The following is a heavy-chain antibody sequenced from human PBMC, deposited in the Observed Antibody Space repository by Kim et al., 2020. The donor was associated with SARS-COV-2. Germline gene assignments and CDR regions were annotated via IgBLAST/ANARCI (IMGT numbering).Heavy chain of an antibody. V-gene: IGHV3-11*04. CDR1: GFTFSDAA. CDR2: ITSSGSVI. D-gene: IGHD3-10*01. CDR3: VTGQHYYGY. Sequence: GGSLRLSCAASGFTFSDAAMSWIRQAPGKGLEWISYITSSGSVINYADSVKGRFTFSRDNAKNSLSLLMNSFRAEDTAAYFCVTGQHYYGYWGQGTLVTV. J-gene: IGHJ4*02.